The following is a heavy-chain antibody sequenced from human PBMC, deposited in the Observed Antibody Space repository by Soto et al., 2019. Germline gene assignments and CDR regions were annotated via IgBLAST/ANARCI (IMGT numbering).Heavy chain of an antibody. CDR2: ISGSGGST. Sequence: GGSLRLSCAASGFTFSSYAMSWVRQAPGKGLEWVSAISGSGGSTYYADSVKGRFTISRDNSKNTLYLQMNSLRAEDTAVYYCASYYDFWSGPWGYYYGMDVWGQGTTVTVXS. CDR3: ASYYDFWSGPWGYYYGMDV. D-gene: IGHD3-3*01. V-gene: IGHV3-23*01. J-gene: IGHJ6*02. CDR1: GFTFSSYA.